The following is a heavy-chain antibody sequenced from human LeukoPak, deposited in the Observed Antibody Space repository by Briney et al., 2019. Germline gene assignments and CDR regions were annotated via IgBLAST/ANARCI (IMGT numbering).Heavy chain of an antibody. D-gene: IGHD3-22*01. J-gene: IGHJ5*02. CDR1: GFTFSHYA. Sequence: GGSLRLSCAASGFTFSHYAMSWVRQAPGKGLEWVSGISGSGLDTFYGVSVKGRFTISRDSSRNTLYLQITHVRVEDTALYYCAIKYYYDSSGFEPFWFDPWGQGTRVIVSS. CDR3: AIKYYYDSSGFEPFWFDP. CDR2: ISGSGLDT. V-gene: IGHV3-23*01.